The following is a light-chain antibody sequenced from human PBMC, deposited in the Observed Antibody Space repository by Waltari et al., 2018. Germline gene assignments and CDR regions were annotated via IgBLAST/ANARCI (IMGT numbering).Light chain of an antibody. V-gene: IGLV2-23*01. CDR2: ADS. CDR1: IRDVGSYKL. J-gene: IGLJ2*01. CDR3: CSYAGSSTVK. Sequence: QSALTQPASVSGSPGQSITISCTGTIRDVGSYKLVSWYQQHPGKAPRLMIYADSNRPSGSSNRFSGSKSGNTASLTISGLQAEDEAAYYCCSYAGSSTVKFGEGTYLTVL.